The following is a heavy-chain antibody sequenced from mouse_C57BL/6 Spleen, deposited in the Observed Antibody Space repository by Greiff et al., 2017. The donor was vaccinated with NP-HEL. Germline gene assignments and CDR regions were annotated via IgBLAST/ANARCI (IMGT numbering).Heavy chain of an antibody. J-gene: IGHJ2*01. D-gene: IGHD3-2*02. CDR2: IDPETGGT. CDR1: GYTFTDYE. CDR3: TRSGGAAQATDY. V-gene: IGHV1-15*01. Sequence: VKLMESGAELVRPGASVTLSCKASGYTFTDYEMHWVKQTPVHGLEWIGAIDPETGGTAYNQKFKGKAILTADKSSSTAYMELRSLTSEDSAVYYCTRSGGAAQATDYWGQGTTLTVSS.